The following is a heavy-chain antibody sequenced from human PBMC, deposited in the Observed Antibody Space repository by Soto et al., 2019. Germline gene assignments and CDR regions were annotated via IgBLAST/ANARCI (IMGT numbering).Heavy chain of an antibody. CDR1: GGTFSSYT. Sequence: QVQLVQSGAEVKKPGSSVKVSCKASGGTFSSYTISWVRQAPGQGLERMGRIIPILGIATYAQKFQGRVTITADKSTSTAYMELTSLRSEDTAVYYCAREAVDCSGGSCYSGMYYYYYYMDVWGKGTTVTVSS. D-gene: IGHD2-15*01. J-gene: IGHJ6*03. V-gene: IGHV1-69*08. CDR3: AREAVDCSGGSCYSGMYYYYYYMDV. CDR2: IIPILGIA.